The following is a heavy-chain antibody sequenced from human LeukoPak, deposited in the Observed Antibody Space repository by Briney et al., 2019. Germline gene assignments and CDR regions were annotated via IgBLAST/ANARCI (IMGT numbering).Heavy chain of an antibody. Sequence: GGSLRLSCAASGFTFSNAWMSWVRHAPGKGLEWVGRIKSKTDGGTTGYAAPVKGRFIISRDDSKNMLYLQMNSLKTEDTAVYYCTTESDTAMVVDYWGQGALVTVSS. D-gene: IGHD5-18*01. CDR2: IKSKTDGGTT. V-gene: IGHV3-15*01. CDR1: GFTFSNAW. J-gene: IGHJ4*02. CDR3: TTESDTAMVVDY.